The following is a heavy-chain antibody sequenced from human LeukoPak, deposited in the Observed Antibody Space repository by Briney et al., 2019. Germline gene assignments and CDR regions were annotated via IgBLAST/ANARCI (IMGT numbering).Heavy chain of an antibody. D-gene: IGHD1-26*01. J-gene: IGHJ5*02. CDR1: GYTFTSYG. CDR2: ISAYDGNT. V-gene: IGHV1-18*01. Sequence: ASVKVSCKASGYTFTSYGISWVRQAPGQGLEWMGWISAYDGNTNCAQKLQGRVTMTTDTSTSTAYMELRSLRSDDTAVYYCARDRRLRIVGATGWFDPWGQGALVTVSS. CDR3: ARDRRLRIVGATGWFDP.